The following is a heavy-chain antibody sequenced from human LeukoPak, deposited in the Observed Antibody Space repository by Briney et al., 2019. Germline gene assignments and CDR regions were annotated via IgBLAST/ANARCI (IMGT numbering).Heavy chain of an antibody. D-gene: IGHD4-17*01. CDR1: GYTFTSYG. CDR3: ARGTDYGDYGGYYYGMDV. Sequence: ASVKVSCKASGYTFTSYGISWVRQAPGQGLEWMGWISAYNGNTNYAQKLQGRVTMTTDTSTSTDYMELRSLRSDDTAVYYCARGTDYGDYGGYYYGMDVWGKGTTVTVSS. CDR2: ISAYNGNT. V-gene: IGHV1-18*01. J-gene: IGHJ6*04.